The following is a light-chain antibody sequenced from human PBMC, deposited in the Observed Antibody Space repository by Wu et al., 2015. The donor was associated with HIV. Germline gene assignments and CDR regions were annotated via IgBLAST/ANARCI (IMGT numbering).Light chain of an antibody. CDR3: QHRSDWLIT. J-gene: IGKJ5*01. V-gene: IGKV3-11*01. CDR1: QNVGD. CDR2: DTS. Sequence: VVLTQSPVTLSLSPGDRATLFCRANQNVGDLAWYQHKPGRAPRILIYDTSTRATGISARFAGTGSGTDFTLIINGLESEDFAVYYCQHRSDWLITFGPRDTTWTLN.